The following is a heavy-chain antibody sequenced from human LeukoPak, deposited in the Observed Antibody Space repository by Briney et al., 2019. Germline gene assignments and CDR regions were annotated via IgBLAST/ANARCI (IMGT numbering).Heavy chain of an antibody. CDR3: ARASPQYYDILTGYFDY. CDR2: ISYDGSNK. J-gene: IGHJ4*02. D-gene: IGHD3-9*01. Sequence: PGRSLRLSCAASGFTFSSYAMHWVRQAPGKGLGWVAVISYDGSNKYYADSVKGRFTISRDNSKNTLYLQMNSLRAEDTAVYYCARASPQYYDILTGYFDYWGQGTLVTVSS. CDR1: GFTFSSYA. V-gene: IGHV3-30*04.